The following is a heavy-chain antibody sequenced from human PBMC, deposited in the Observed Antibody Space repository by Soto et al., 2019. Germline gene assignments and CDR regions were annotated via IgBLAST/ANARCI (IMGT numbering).Heavy chain of an antibody. Sequence: ASVKVSCKASGYTFTGYYMHWVRQAPGQGLEWMGWINPNSGGTNYAQKFQGWVTMTRDTSISTAYMELSRLRSDDTAVYYCARGRVRYCSSTSCYPRGWFDPWGQGTLVTVSS. CDR1: GYTFTGYY. D-gene: IGHD2-2*01. V-gene: IGHV1-2*04. CDR2: INPNSGGT. J-gene: IGHJ5*02. CDR3: ARGRVRYCSSTSCYPRGWFDP.